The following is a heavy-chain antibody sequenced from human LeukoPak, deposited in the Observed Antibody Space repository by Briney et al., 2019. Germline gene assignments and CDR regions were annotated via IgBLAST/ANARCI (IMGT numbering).Heavy chain of an antibody. CDR1: GGSISSYY. V-gene: IGHV4-59*01. D-gene: IGHD3-22*01. J-gene: IGHJ3*02. Sequence: SETLSLTCTVSGGSISSYYWSWIRQPPGKGLEWIGYIYYSGSTNYNPSLKSRVTISVDTSKNQFSLKLSSVTAADTAVYYCARDSSGPNPHAFDIWGQGTMVTVSS. CDR2: IYYSGST. CDR3: ARDSSGPNPHAFDI.